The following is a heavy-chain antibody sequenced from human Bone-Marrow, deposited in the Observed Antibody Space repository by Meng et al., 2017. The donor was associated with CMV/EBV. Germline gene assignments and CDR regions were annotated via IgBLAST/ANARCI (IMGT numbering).Heavy chain of an antibody. J-gene: IGHJ5*02. D-gene: IGHD6-6*01. V-gene: IGHV3-7*01. CDR3: ARDRIAARGALFDP. Sequence: GESLKISCAASGFTFSSYAMSWVRQAPGKGPEWVANINEDGSLNHYVDSVKGRFTISRDNAQNSLYLQMNSLRAEGTAVYYCARDRIAARGALFDPWGQGTLVTVSS. CDR1: GFTFSSYA. CDR2: INEDGSLN.